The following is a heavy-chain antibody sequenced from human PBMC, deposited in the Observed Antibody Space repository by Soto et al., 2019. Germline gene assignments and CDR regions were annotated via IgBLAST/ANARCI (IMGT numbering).Heavy chain of an antibody. CDR2: INHSATT. CDR1: RGSFSGFY. V-gene: IGHV4-34*01. J-gene: IGHJ6*02. Sequence: SETLSPTCGVYRGSFSGFYWSWVRQTPGGGLEWFGGINHSATTNYTPSFQNRVTISVDKSTNCFSLKMTSVTAADAAFYYCARGRGYVYGSNFYGLDVWGQGTTVTVSS. D-gene: IGHD6-25*01. CDR3: ARGRGYVYGSNFYGLDV.